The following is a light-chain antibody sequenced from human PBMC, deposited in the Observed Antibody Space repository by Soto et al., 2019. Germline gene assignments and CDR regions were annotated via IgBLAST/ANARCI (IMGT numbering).Light chain of an antibody. CDR3: QQYGSSPWT. V-gene: IGKV3D-20*01. Sequence: IVLTQSPSTPSLSPGERATLSCGASQCVSSSYLVWYQQKPGLAPRLLMYAASSRATGIPDRFSGSGSGTDFTLTISRLEPEDFAVYYCQQYGSSPWTFGQGTKVDIK. CDR1: QCVSSSY. J-gene: IGKJ1*01. CDR2: AAS.